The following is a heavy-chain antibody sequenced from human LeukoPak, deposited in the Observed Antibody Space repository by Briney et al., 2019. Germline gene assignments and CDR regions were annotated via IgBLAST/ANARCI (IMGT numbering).Heavy chain of an antibody. CDR3: ARGRPHGNDY. Sequence: GGSLRLSCVASGFTFSDYWIHWVRQAPGKGLVWVSRISSDGDTTNYADSVKGRFTISRGNAKNTLYLQMNSLRVEDTAVYYCARGRPHGNDYWGQGTLVTVSS. D-gene: IGHD4-23*01. V-gene: IGHV3-74*01. CDR1: GFTFSDYW. J-gene: IGHJ4*02. CDR2: ISSDGDTT.